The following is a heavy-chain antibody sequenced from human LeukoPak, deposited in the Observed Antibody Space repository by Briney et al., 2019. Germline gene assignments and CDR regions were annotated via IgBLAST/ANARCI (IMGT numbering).Heavy chain of an antibody. V-gene: IGHV3-23*01. CDR3: ATVRWVWGSSRPSYYFAY. D-gene: IGHD3-16*02. CDR1: GFTFSSYA. CDR2: ISGSGGST. J-gene: IGHJ4*02. Sequence: GGSLRLSCAASGFTFSSYAMSWVRQAPGKGLEWVSAISGSGGSTYYADSVKGRFTISRHNSKTPLYLQMNSLTAEDTAVYYCATVRWVWGSSRPSYYFAYWGQGTLVTVSS.